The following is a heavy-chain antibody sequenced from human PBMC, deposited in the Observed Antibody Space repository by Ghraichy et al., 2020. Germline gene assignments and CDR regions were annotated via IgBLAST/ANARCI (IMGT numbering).Heavy chain of an antibody. V-gene: IGHV1-18*01. J-gene: IGHJ4*02. Sequence: ASVKVSCKASGYTFTSYGISWVRQAPGQGLEWMGWISAYNGNTNYAQKLQGRVTMTTDTSTSTAYMELRSLRSDDTAVYYCARDRGRWGSGYYSDWGQGTLVTVSS. CDR2: ISAYNGNT. CDR3: ARDRGRWGSGYYSD. D-gene: IGHD3-22*01. CDR1: GYTFTSYG.